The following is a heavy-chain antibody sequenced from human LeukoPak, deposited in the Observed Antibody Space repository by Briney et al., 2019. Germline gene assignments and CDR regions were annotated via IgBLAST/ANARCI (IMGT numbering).Heavy chain of an antibody. CDR1: GGTFSSYT. J-gene: IGHJ6*03. CDR3: ARDRERFLEWPSYYYYYMDV. CDR2: IIPIFGTA. V-gene: IGHV1-69*06. D-gene: IGHD3-3*01. Sequence: GASVKVSCKASGGTFSSYTISWVRQAPGQGLEWMGGIIPIFGTANYAQKFQGRVTITADKSTSTAYMEQSSLRYEDTAVYYCARDRERFLEWPSYYYYYMDVWGKGTTVTVS.